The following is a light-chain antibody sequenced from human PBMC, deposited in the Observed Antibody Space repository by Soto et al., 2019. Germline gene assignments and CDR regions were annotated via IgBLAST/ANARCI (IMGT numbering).Light chain of an antibody. CDR1: QTTSPKY. CDR3: QHFGSSPPVI. V-gene: IGKV3-20*01. J-gene: IGKJ5*01. CDR2: GAS. Sequence: DMALTQSRVTLSLSHGESATLSCRVSQTTSPKYVAWYQQRRGLAPRLLVYGASKRAAGIPDRFRGSGSGSEFSLTISGLEPEDFAVYFCQHFGSSPPVIFGQGTRLENK.